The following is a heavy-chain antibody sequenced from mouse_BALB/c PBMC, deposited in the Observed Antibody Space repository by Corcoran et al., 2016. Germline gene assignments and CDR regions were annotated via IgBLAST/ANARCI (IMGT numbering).Heavy chain of an antibody. V-gene: IGHV5-6-3*01. CDR1: GFTFSTYW. CDR3: ARDRDGGNSWCY. Sequence: EVQLGESGGGLVQTGGSLKLSWASSGFTFSTYWMSWDRQAPGKGLEWVANINQHEGEKYYVDSVKGRFTISRDNAKNSLYLKMNSLRAEDTAVYYCARDRDGGNSWCYWGQGTLVT. D-gene: IGHD2-1*01. CDR2: INQHEGEK. J-gene: IGHJ3*01.